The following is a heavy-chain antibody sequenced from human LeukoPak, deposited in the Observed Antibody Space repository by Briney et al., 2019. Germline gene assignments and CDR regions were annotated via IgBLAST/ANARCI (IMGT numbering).Heavy chain of an antibody. D-gene: IGHD3-22*01. V-gene: IGHV3-33*06. J-gene: IGHJ4*02. CDR2: IWYDGSNK. CDR1: GFTFRSYG. CDR3: AKPLSGYYYDSSGLHY. Sequence: PGGSLRLSCAASGFTFRSYGMHWVRQAPGKGLEWVAVIWYDGSNKYYADSVKGRFTISRDNSKNTLYLQMNSLRAEDTAVYYCAKPLSGYYYDSSGLHYWGQGTLVTVSS.